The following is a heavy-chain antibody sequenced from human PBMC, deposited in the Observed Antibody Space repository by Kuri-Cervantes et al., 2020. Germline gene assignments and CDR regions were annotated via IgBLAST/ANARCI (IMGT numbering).Heavy chain of an antibody. CDR1: GGSISSGSYY. J-gene: IGHJ4*02. D-gene: IGHD1-26*01. Sequence: SETLSLTCTVSGGSISSGSYYWSWIRQPAGKGLEWIGRIYTSGSTNYNPSLKSRVTISVDTSKNQFSLKLSSVTAADTAVYYCAKGSGSTVGGNGFDYWGQGTLVTVSS. V-gene: IGHV4-61*02. CDR3: AKGSGSTVGGNGFDY. CDR2: IYTSGST.